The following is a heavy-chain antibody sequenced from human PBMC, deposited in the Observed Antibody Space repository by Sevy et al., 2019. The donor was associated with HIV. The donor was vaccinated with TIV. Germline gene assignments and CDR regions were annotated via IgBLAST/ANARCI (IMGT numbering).Heavy chain of an antibody. J-gene: IGHJ4*02. CDR2: FDPEDGDT. Sequence: ASVKVSCKIYGYTLSEFSIHWVRQAPGKGLEWMGGFDPEDGDTIYAQKFQGRLTMTEDTSTDTAYMELSSLRSEDTAVYYCATDPYIEAYYYDYWGQGTLVTVSS. CDR3: ATDPYIEAYYYDY. CDR1: GYTLSEFS. D-gene: IGHD5-12*01. V-gene: IGHV1-24*01.